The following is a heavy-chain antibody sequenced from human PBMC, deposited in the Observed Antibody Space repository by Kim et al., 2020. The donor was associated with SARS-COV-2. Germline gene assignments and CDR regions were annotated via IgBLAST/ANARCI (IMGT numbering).Heavy chain of an antibody. CDR2: INTNTGNP. Sequence: ASVKVSCKASGYTFTSYAMNWVRQAPGQGLEWMGWINTNTGNPTYAQGFTGRFVFSLDTSVSTAYLQISSLKAEDTAVYYCARDLGEYYDFWSVPGRQGMDVWGQGTTVTVSS. D-gene: IGHD3-3*01. CDR1: GYTFTSYA. CDR3: ARDLGEYYDFWSVPGRQGMDV. V-gene: IGHV7-4-1*02. J-gene: IGHJ6*02.